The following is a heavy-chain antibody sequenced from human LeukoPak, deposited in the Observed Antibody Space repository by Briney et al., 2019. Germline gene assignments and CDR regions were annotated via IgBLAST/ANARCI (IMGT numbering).Heavy chain of an antibody. Sequence: PGGSLRLSCAASGFTFSSYVMSWVRQAPGRGLEWVSAISDSSDSTYYADSVKGRFTISRDSSKNTLYLQMNSLRAEDTAVYYCAKGSTNARPYYFDYWGQGTLVPVSS. CDR2: ISDSSDST. V-gene: IGHV3-23*01. J-gene: IGHJ4*02. D-gene: IGHD2-8*01. CDR1: GFTFSSYV. CDR3: AKGSTNARPYYFDY.